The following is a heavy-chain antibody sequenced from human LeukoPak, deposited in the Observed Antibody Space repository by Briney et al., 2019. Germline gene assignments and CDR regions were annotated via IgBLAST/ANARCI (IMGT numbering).Heavy chain of an antibody. V-gene: IGHV1-8*01. D-gene: IGHD3-9*01. Sequence: ASVKVSCKASGYTFTSYDINWVRQATGQGLEWMGWMNPNSGNTGYAQKFQGRVTMTRNTSISTAYMELSSLRSEDTAVYYCARDREPRYDILTGYLPFGMDVWGQGTTVTVSS. CDR3: ARDREPRYDILTGYLPFGMDV. J-gene: IGHJ6*02. CDR2: MNPNSGNT. CDR1: GYTFTSYD.